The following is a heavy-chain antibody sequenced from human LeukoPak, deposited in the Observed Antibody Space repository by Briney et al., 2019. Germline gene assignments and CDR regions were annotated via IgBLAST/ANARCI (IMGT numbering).Heavy chain of an antibody. J-gene: IGHJ3*02. Sequence: PGGSLRLSCAASGFTFSSYAMHWVRQAPGKGLEYVSAINSNGGNRHYADSVKGRFSISRDNSKNTLCLQMGSLRVEDMAVYYCANFNPTGYYDTSGYYGFDIWGQGTMVTVSS. V-gene: IGHV3-64*02. CDR2: INSNGGNR. CDR1: GFTFSSYA. CDR3: ANFNPTGYYDTSGYYGFDI. D-gene: IGHD3-22*01.